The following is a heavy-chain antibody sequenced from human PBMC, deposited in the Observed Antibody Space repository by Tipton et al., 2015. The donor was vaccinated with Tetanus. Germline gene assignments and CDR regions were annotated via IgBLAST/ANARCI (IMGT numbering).Heavy chain of an antibody. V-gene: IGHV4-61*01. CDR3: ARDRRGTDYGDPQKTFDY. J-gene: IGHJ4*02. Sequence: TLSLTCTVSGGSVSSGSYYWSWIRQPPGKGLEWIGYIYYSGSTNYNPSLKSRVTISVDTSKNQFSLKLSSVTAADTAVYYCARDRRGTDYGDPQKTFDYWGQGTLVTVSS. D-gene: IGHD4-17*01. CDR2: IYYSGST. CDR1: GGSVSSGSYY.